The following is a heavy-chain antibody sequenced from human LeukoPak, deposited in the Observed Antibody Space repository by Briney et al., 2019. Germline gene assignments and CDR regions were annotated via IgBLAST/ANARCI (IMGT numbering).Heavy chain of an antibody. Sequence: ASVKVSCTASGYTFTGYYMHWVRQAPGQGLEWMGWINPNSGGTNYAQKFQGWVTMTRDTSISTAYMELSRLRSDDTAVYYCARDRYSGYDARATNWFDPWGQGTLVTVSS. CDR1: GYTFTGYY. D-gene: IGHD5-12*01. V-gene: IGHV1-2*04. CDR2: INPNSGGT. J-gene: IGHJ5*02. CDR3: ARDRYSGYDARATNWFDP.